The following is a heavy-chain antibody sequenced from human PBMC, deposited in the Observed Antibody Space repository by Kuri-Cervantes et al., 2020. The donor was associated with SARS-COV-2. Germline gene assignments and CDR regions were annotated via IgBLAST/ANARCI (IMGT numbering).Heavy chain of an antibody. CDR1: GFTFSSYS. D-gene: IGHD3-3*01. V-gene: IGHV3-21*06. J-gene: IGHJ4*02. CDR2: ISSSSSYI. Sequence: GESLKISCAASGFTFSSYSMNWVRQAPGKGLEWVSSISSSSSYIYYADSVKGRFTISRDNAKNLLFLQMNSLRVEDTAIYYCARSSSRSYDFASGLRVTPTDFWGQGTLVTVSS. CDR3: ARSSSRSYDFASGLRVTPTDF.